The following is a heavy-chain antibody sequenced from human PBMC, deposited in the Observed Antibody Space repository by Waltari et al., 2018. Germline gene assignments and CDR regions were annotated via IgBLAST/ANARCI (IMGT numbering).Heavy chain of an antibody. Sequence: QVQLQESGPGLVKPSETLSLTCAVSDYSISSGSFWGWIRQPPGQGLEWIGSIYHSGDTYYNPSLKSRVSISVDTSKNQFSLKLNSVVAADTAVYYCARQTNFDPEYFFDYWGQGTLVTVSS. V-gene: IGHV4-38-2*01. CDR1: DYSISSGSF. D-gene: IGHD3-9*01. J-gene: IGHJ4*02. CDR3: ARQTNFDPEYFFDY. CDR2: IYHSGDT.